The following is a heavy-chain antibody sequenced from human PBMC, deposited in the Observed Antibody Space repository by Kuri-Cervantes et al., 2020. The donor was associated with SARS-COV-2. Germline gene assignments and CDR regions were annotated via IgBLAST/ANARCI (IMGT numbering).Heavy chain of an antibody. Sequence: SETLSLTCAVSGYSISSGYYWGWIRQPPGKGLEWIGSIYHSGGTYYNPSLKSRVTISVDTSKNQFSLKLSSVTAADTAVYYCARPSIAARADAFDIWGQGTMVTVSS. D-gene: IGHD6-6*01. CDR3: ARPSIAARADAFDI. CDR1: GYSISSGYY. CDR2: IYHSGGT. J-gene: IGHJ3*02. V-gene: IGHV4-38-2*01.